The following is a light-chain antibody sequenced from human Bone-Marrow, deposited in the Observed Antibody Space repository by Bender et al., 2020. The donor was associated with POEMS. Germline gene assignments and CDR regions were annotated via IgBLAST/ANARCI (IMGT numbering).Light chain of an antibody. Sequence: QSALTQPASVSGSPGQSITISCTGTRSDFVNYNLVSWYQQHPGKAPKLMIYEGTRRPSGVSHRFSGSKSGNTASLTISGLQAEDEADYYCCSYAGSKVFGTGTKVTAL. J-gene: IGLJ1*01. V-gene: IGLV2-23*01. CDR2: EGT. CDR1: RSDFVNYNL. CDR3: CSYAGSKV.